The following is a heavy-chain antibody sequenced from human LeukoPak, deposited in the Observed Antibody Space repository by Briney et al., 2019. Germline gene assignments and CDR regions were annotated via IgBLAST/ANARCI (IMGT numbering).Heavy chain of an antibody. CDR1: GGSFSGYY. CDR2: VYHSGSA. CDR3: ARGLGGGNSVYFDL. Sequence: SETLSLTCAVYGGSFSGYYWSWIRQPPGKGLEWIGEVYHSGSARYDPSLQSRVTISVDASKDQFSLKLSSVTAADTAVYYCARGLGGGNSVYFDLWGRGTLVTVSS. D-gene: IGHD4-23*01. J-gene: IGHJ2*01. V-gene: IGHV4-34*01.